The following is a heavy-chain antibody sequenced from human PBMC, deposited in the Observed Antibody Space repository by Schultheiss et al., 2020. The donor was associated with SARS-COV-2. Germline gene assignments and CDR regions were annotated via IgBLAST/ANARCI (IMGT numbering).Heavy chain of an antibody. CDR3: ARVDPPFYYNSSGYYYSAFDI. CDR1: GGSISSYY. V-gene: IGHV4-59*12. D-gene: IGHD3-22*01. Sequence: SETLSLTCTVSGGSISSYYWSWIRQPPGKGLEWIGYIYYTGSAFCNPSLKSRVTISVDTSKNQFSLKLNSVTAADTAVYYCARVDPPFYYNSSGYYYSAFDIWGQGTMVTVSS. CDR2: IYYTGSA. J-gene: IGHJ3*02.